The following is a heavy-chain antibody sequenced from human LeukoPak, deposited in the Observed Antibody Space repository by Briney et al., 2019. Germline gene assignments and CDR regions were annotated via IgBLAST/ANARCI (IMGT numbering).Heavy chain of an antibody. Sequence: GSLRLSCAVSGFTLSTSYMGWVRQAPGKGLEGVSYITSSNTIYYADSVEGRFTISRDSSKNTLFLQMNSRRVEDPARYYCAKGREYQLLYIIDNWGQGTQVTVSS. CDR2: ITSSNTI. D-gene: IGHD2-2*02. CDR1: GFTLSTSY. V-gene: IGHV3-69-1*01. CDR3: AKGREYQLLYIIDN. J-gene: IGHJ4*02.